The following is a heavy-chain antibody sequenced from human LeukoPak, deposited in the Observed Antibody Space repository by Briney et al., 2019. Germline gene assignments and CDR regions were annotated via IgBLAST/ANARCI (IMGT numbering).Heavy chain of an antibody. CDR1: GFTFSSYS. CDR3: ARVPGEGWNDAYFDY. CDR2: ISSSSSYI. Sequence: GGSLRLSCAASGFTFSSYSMNWVRQAPGKGLEWVSSISSSSSYIYYADSVKGRFTISRDNAKNSLYLQMNSLRAEDTAVYYCARVPGEGWNDAYFDYWGQGTLVTVSS. V-gene: IGHV3-21*01. D-gene: IGHD1-1*01. J-gene: IGHJ4*02.